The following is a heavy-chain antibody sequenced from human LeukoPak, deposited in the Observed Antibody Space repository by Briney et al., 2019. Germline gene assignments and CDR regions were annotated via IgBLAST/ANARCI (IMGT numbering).Heavy chain of an antibody. D-gene: IGHD1-14*01. V-gene: IGHV3-9*01. J-gene: IGHJ4*02. CDR1: GFTFDDYA. CDR2: ISWNSGSI. Sequence: GGSLRLSCAASGFTFDDYAMHWVRQAPGEGLERVSGISWNSGSIGYADSVKGRFIISRDNAKNSLYLQMNSLRAEDTALYYCAKDSTGYNRGVDYWGQGTLVTVSS. CDR3: AKDSTGYNRGVDY.